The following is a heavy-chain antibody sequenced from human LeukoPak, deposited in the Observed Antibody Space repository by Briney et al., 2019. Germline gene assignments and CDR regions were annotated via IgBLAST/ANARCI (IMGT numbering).Heavy chain of an antibody. J-gene: IGHJ4*02. Sequence: SETLSLTCTVSGGPISSYYWSWIRQPPGKGLEWIGYIYYSGSTNYNPSLKSRVTISVDTSKNQFSLKLSSVTAADTAVYYCARGVRGYSYGYFRPVDDYFDYWGQGTPVTVSS. CDR2: IYYSGST. CDR1: GGPISSYY. D-gene: IGHD5-18*01. V-gene: IGHV4-59*01. CDR3: ARGVRGYSYGYFRPVDDYFDY.